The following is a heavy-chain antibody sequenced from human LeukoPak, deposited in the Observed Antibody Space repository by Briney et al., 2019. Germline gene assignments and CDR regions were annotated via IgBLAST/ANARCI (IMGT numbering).Heavy chain of an antibody. Sequence: SETLSLTCTVSGGSISSYYWNWIRQPPGKGLEWIGYIYYSGSTNYNPSLKSRVTISVDTSKNQFSLKLSSVTAADTAVYYCARGGWYPESFQHWGRAPWSPSPQ. J-gene: IGHJ1*01. CDR1: GGSISSYY. CDR2: IYYSGST. V-gene: IGHV4-59*01. D-gene: IGHD6-19*01. CDR3: ARGGWYPESFQH.